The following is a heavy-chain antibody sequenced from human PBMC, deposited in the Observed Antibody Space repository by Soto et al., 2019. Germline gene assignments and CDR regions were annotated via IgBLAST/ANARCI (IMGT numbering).Heavy chain of an antibody. CDR1: GYTFTSYG. J-gene: IGHJ5*02. CDR3: VRRHVSATGIDWFDP. Sequence: ASVKVSCKASGYTFTSYGIHWVRQAPGQRLEWMGWIDAANGDTKYSPKFQGRVTITRDTSASTAYMELSSLRSEDTAVYYCVRRHVSATGIDWFDPWGQGTLVTVSS. V-gene: IGHV1-3*01. CDR2: IDAANGDT. D-gene: IGHD6-13*01.